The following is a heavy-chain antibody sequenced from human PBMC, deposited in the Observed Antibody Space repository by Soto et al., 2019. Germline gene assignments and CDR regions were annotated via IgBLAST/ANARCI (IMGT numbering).Heavy chain of an antibody. CDR3: ATDMDTAMVIAY. CDR1: GYTLTELS. V-gene: IGHV1-24*01. D-gene: IGHD5-18*01. Sequence: ASVKVSCKVSGYTLTELSMHWVRQAPGKGLEWMGGFDPEDGETIYAQKFQGRVTMTEDTSTDTAYMELSSLRSEDTAVYYCATDMDTAMVIAYWSQGTLVTVSS. J-gene: IGHJ4*02. CDR2: FDPEDGET.